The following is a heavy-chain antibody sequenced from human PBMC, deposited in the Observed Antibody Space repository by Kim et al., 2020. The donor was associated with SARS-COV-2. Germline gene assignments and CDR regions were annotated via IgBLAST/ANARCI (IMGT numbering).Heavy chain of an antibody. Sequence: SETLSLTCTVSGGSISSSSYYWGWIRQPPGKGLEWIGSIYYSGSTYYNPSLKSRVTISVDMSKNQFSLKLGSVTAADTAVYYCARHSLAYDYIWGSYPPGWFHPWGQGTLVTVSS. CDR1: GGSISSSSYY. CDR3: ARHSLAYDYIWGSYPPGWFHP. D-gene: IGHD3-16*02. J-gene: IGHJ5*02. CDR2: IYYSGST. V-gene: IGHV4-39*01.